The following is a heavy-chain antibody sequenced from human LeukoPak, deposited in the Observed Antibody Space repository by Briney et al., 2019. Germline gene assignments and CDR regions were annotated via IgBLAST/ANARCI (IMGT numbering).Heavy chain of an antibody. CDR2: INHSGST. CDR1: GGSFSGYY. Sequence: PSETLSLTCAVYGGSFSGYYWSWIRQPPGKGLEWIGEINHSGSTNYNPSLKSRVTISVDTSKNQFSLKLSSVTAADTAVYYCARHVPLSGSDAFDIWGQGTMVTVSS. D-gene: IGHD6-19*01. V-gene: IGHV4-34*01. J-gene: IGHJ3*02. CDR3: ARHVPLSGSDAFDI.